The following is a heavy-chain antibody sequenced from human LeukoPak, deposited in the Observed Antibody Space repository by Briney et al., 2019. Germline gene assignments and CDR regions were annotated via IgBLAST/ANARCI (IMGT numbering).Heavy chain of an antibody. CDR3: ARAQGNGLIDF. Sequence: SETLSLTCTVSGDSISSSKKYWGWVRQPPGKGLEWIGSIYYSGNTYYNPSLKSRVTISQDTSRNQFSLRLSSVTAADTADYYCARAQGNGLIDFWGQGTLVTVSS. CDR2: IYYSGNT. V-gene: IGHV4-39*01. J-gene: IGHJ4*02. D-gene: IGHD3/OR15-3a*01. CDR1: GDSISSSKKY.